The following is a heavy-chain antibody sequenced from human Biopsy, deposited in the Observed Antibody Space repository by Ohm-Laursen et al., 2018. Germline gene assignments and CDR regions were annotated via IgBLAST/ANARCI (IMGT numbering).Heavy chain of an antibody. CDR3: ARVPAYPSIDGYYGLDL. J-gene: IGHJ6*02. V-gene: IGHV1-2*02. Sequence: SVKVSCKASGYTFAGYYLHWVRQAPGHGLEWMGWINPNSGNANYAQSFQGRLTVTRDTSISTAYMEPTSLTFDDTAIYYCARVPAYPSIDGYYGLDLWGQGTTVSVSS. CDR1: GYTFAGYY. CDR2: INPNSGNA. D-gene: IGHD3-9*01.